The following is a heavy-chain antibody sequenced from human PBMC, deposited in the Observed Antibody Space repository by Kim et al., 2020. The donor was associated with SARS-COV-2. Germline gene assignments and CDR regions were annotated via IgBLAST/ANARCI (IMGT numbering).Heavy chain of an antibody. D-gene: IGHD6-19*01. CDR3: ARDRWLYSSGWYYY. Sequence: YIHDEGSGKGRFTISRENAKNTMYLQMNSLRAEDTAVYYCARDRWLYSSGWYYYWGQGTLVTVSS. V-gene: IGHV3-21*01. J-gene: IGHJ4*02. CDR2: YI.